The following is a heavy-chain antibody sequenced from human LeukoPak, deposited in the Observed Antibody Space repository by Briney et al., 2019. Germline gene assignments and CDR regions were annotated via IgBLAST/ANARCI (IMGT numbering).Heavy chain of an antibody. J-gene: IGHJ4*02. CDR2: INTNTGDL. Sequence: ASVKVSCKASGYTFTTYALNWGRLAPGQRLEWRGWINTNTGDLTYDTGLTGRFVFSLDTSVSTAYLQISSLEAEDTAACYCARAILGDNAIDHWGQGTLVTVSS. CDR3: ARAILGDNAIDH. CDR1: GYTFTTYA. V-gene: IGHV7-4-1*02. D-gene: IGHD2-21*01.